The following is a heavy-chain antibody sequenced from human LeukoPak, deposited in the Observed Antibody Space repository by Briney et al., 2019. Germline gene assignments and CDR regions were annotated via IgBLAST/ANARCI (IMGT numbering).Heavy chain of an antibody. D-gene: IGHD5-24*01. Sequence: PGGSLRLSCVGSGFTFRSHWVNWVRQSPGKGLEWVANIKPDGIDKYYVDSARGRFTFSRDNAKNSAFLQMNSRRAEDTAIYYCATISAQTFDIWGQGTLVSVSS. V-gene: IGHV3-7*01. CDR3: ATISAQTFDI. J-gene: IGHJ3*02. CDR1: GFTFRSHW. CDR2: IKPDGIDK.